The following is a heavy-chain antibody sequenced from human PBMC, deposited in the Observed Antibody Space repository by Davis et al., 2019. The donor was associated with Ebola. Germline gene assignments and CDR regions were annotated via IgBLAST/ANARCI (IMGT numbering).Heavy chain of an antibody. CDR3: ATTQWLREFDN. D-gene: IGHD6-19*01. CDR2: INPNSGAT. V-gene: IGHV1-2*04. J-gene: IGHJ4*02. CDR1: GYTFSAYY. Sequence: AASVKVSCKASGYTFSAYYVHWVRQAPGQGLEWMGYINPNSGATKYAQKFQDWVTLTRDTSISTAYMDLSRLKSDDTAVYYCATTQWLREFDNWGQGTLVTVSS.